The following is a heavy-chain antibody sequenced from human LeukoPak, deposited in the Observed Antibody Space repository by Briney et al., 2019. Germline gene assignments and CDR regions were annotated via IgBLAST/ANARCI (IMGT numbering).Heavy chain of an antibody. CDR2: FDPEDGET. Sequence: GASVKVSCKVSGYTLTELSMHWVRQAPGKGLEWMGGFDPEDGETIYAQKFQGRVTMTTDTSTSTAYMELRSLRSDDTAVYYCARDLSRYGSGSHRDYYYGMDVWGQGTTVTVSS. V-gene: IGHV1-24*01. D-gene: IGHD3-10*01. CDR3: ARDLSRYGSGSHRDYYYGMDV. J-gene: IGHJ6*02. CDR1: GYTLTELS.